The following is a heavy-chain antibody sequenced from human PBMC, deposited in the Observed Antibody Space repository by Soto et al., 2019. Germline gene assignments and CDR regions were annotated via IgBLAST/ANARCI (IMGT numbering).Heavy chain of an antibody. Sequence: QVQLVESGGGVVQPGRSLRLSCAASGFTFSSYAMHWVRQAPGKGLEWVAVISYDGSNKYYADSVKGRFTISRDNSKNTLYLQMNSLRAEDTAVYYYARVESSSSLGAFDYWGQGTLVTVSS. J-gene: IGHJ4*02. CDR1: GFTFSSYA. CDR3: ARVESSSSLGAFDY. CDR2: ISYDGSNK. V-gene: IGHV3-30-3*01. D-gene: IGHD6-6*01.